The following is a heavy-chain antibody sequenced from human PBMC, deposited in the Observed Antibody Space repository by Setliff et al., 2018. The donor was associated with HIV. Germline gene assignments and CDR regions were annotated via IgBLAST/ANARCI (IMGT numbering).Heavy chain of an antibody. CDR1: GYTFTNYG. J-gene: IGHJ4*02. Sequence: ASVKVSCKASGYTFTNYGIIWVRQAPGQGLEWMGWVSVYNDNTNYAQKFQGRVTMASDTSTSTAYMELGSLTSDDTAVYFCASGTTLARGVISFDYWGQGTQVTVSS. CDR3: ASGTTLARGVISFDY. V-gene: IGHV1-18*01. D-gene: IGHD3-10*01. CDR2: VSVYNDNT.